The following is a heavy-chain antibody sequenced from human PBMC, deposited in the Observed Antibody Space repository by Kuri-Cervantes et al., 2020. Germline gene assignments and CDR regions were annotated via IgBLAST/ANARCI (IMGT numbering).Heavy chain of an antibody. CDR1: GGSFSGYY. J-gene: IGHJ5*02. D-gene: IGHD3-10*01. V-gene: IGHV4-34*01. CDR3: ARGRMVQGQTRRWFDP. Sequence: SETLSLTCAVYGGSFSGYYWSWIRQPPGKGLEWIGEINHSGSTNYNPSLKSRVTISVDTSKNQFSLKLSSVTAADPAVYYCARGRMVQGQTRRWFDPWGQGTLVTVSS. CDR2: INHSGST.